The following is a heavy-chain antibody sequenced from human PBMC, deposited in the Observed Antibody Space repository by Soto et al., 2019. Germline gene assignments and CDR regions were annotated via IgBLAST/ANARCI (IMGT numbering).Heavy chain of an antibody. J-gene: IGHJ6*03. CDR1: GFTFTSSA. D-gene: IGHD2-2*01. Sequence: QMQLVQSGPEVKKPGTSVKVSCKASGFTFTSSAMQWVRQARGQRLEWIGWIVVGSGNTNYAQKFQERVTITRDMSTSTAYMELSSLRSEDTDVYYCAAATDCSSTSCYPYYYYYMDVWGKGTTVTVSS. CDR3: AAATDCSSTSCYPYYYYYMDV. V-gene: IGHV1-58*02. CDR2: IVVGSGNT.